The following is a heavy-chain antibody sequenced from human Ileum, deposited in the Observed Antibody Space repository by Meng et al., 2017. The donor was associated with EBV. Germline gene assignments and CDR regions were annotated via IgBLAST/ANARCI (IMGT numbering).Heavy chain of an antibody. CDR2: TYGSDI. D-gene: IGHD3-16*01. V-gene: IGHV4-61*01. CDR1: GGSGSSESYP. CDR3: AYYRVGRGGVGS. Sequence: GHMRVPGPGRVTPPGTLFLTCLLFGGSGSSESYPWSWIRQSPGRGLEWIGHTYGSDINHSPSFQSRVTISIDTAKTQLFLKLTSVTAADTAMYYWAYYRVGRGGVGSWGQGTLVTVSS. J-gene: IGHJ4*02.